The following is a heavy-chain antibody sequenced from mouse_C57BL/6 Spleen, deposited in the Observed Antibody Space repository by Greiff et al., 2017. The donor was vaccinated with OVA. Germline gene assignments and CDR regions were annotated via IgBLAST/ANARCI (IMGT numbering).Heavy chain of an antibody. Sequence: QVQLQQPGAELVRPGTSVKLSCKASGYTFTSYWMHWVKQRPGQGLEWIGVIDPSDSYTNYNQKFKGKATLTVDTSSSTAYMQLSSLTSEDSAVYYGARTGGTAQATHYYAMDYWGQGTSVTVSS. CDR3: ARTGGTAQATHYYAMDY. V-gene: IGHV1-59*01. CDR2: IDPSDSYT. CDR1: GYTFTSYW. J-gene: IGHJ4*01. D-gene: IGHD3-2*02.